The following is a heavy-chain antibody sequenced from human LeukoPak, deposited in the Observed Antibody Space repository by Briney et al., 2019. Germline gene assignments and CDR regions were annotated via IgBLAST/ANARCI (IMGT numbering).Heavy chain of an antibody. CDR1: GYTFTSYA. CDR3: ATDGVSLGPHYYYYMDV. Sequence: ASVKVSCKASGYTFTSYAMHWVRQAPGQRLEWMGWINAGNGNTKYSQKFQGRVTITRDTSASTAYMELSSLRSEDTAVYYCATDGVSLGPHYYYYMDVWGKGTTVTVSS. V-gene: IGHV1-3*01. D-gene: IGHD1-14*01. J-gene: IGHJ6*03. CDR2: INAGNGNT.